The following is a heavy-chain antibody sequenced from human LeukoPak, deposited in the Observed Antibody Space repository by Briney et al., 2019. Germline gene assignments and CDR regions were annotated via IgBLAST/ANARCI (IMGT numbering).Heavy chain of an antibody. J-gene: IGHJ6*04. D-gene: IGHD6-19*01. CDR2: IYTSGST. CDR1: GGSISSGSYY. Sequence: SETLSLTCTVSGGSISSGSYYWSWIRQPAGKGLEWIGRIYTSGSTNYNPSLKSRVTISVDTSKNQFSLKLSSVTAADTAVYYCAIINSSGWYGDVWGKGTTVTVSS. V-gene: IGHV4-61*02. CDR3: AIINSSGWYGDV.